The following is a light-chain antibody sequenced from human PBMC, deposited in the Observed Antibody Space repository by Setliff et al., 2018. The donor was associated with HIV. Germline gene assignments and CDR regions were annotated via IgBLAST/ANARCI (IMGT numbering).Light chain of an antibody. Sequence: IVMTQSPVTLSVSPGERATLSCRASQTIRTNLAWYQQKPGQAPRLLIYGASTRATGIPARFSGSGSGTEFTLTISSLQSEDSAVYYCQQYNNWPPMYTFGQGTKVDIK. V-gene: IGKV3-15*01. J-gene: IGKJ2*01. CDR2: GAS. CDR3: QQYNNWPPMYT. CDR1: QTIRTN.